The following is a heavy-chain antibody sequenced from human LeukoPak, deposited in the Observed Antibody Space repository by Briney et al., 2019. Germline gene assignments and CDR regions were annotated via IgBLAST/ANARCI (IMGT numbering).Heavy chain of an antibody. CDR3: ARRWYLYYFDY. CDR2: IYTSGST. J-gene: IGHJ4*02. V-gene: IGHV4-61*02. Sequence: SETLSLTCTVSGGSISSGSYYWSWIRQPAGKGLEWIGRIYTSGSTNYNPSLKSRVTISVDTSKNQFSLKLSSVTAADTAVYYCARRWYLYYFDYWGQGTLVTVSS. CDR1: GGSISSGSYY. D-gene: IGHD2-15*01.